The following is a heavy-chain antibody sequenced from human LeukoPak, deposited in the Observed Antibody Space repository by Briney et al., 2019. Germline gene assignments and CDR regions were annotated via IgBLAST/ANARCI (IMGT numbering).Heavy chain of an antibody. Sequence: PSETLSLACTVSGGSISSGDYYWSWIRQPPGKGLEWIGYIYYSGSTYYNPSLKSRVTISVDTSKNQFSLKLSSVTAADTAVYYCARAGQEYYYDSSGYWDDYWGQGTLVTVSS. CDR1: GGSISSGDYY. CDR3: ARAGQEYYYDSSGYWDDY. CDR2: IYYSGST. J-gene: IGHJ4*02. D-gene: IGHD3-22*01. V-gene: IGHV4-30-4*01.